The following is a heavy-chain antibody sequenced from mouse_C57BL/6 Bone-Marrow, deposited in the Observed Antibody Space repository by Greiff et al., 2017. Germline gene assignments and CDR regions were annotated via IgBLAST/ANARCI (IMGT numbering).Heavy chain of an antibody. CDR1: GYSFTGYY. CDR3: SRSAFDY. J-gene: IGHJ2*01. CDR2: INPSTGGT. V-gene: IGHV1-42*01. Sequence: VQLKESGPELVKPGASVKISCKASGYSFTGYYMNWVKQSPEKSLEWIGEINPSTGGTTSNQKFKAKATLTVDKSSSTAYMQLKSLTSEDSAVYYCSRSAFDYWGQGTTLTVSS.